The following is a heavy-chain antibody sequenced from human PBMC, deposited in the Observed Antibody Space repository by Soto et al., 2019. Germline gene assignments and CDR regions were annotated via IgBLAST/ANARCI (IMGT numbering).Heavy chain of an antibody. Sequence: PGESLKISCKGSGYSFTSYWIGWVRQMPGKGLEWMGIIYPGDSDTRYSPSFQGQVTISADKSISTAYLQWSSLKASDTAMYYCATRNPQADSSGYFPDAFDIWGQGTMVT. CDR1: GYSFTSYW. D-gene: IGHD3-22*01. J-gene: IGHJ3*02. V-gene: IGHV5-51*01. CDR3: ATRNPQADSSGYFPDAFDI. CDR2: IYPGDSDT.